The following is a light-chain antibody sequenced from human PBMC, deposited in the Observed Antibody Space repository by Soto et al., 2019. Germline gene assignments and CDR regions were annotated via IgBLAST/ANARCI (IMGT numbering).Light chain of an antibody. CDR2: DAS. Sequence: DIQLTQSPSTLSASVGDRVTITCRASQRVTDWLAWYQQKPGKAPKLLLYDASSLQSGVPSRFSGSGSGTEFSLTISSLQPDDFATYYCQQYYSSCTFGQGTKVEIK. V-gene: IGKV1-5*01. J-gene: IGKJ2*02. CDR1: QRVTDW. CDR3: QQYYSSCT.